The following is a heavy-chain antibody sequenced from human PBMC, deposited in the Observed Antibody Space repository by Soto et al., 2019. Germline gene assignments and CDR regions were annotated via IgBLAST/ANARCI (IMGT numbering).Heavy chain of an antibody. D-gene: IGHD1-26*01. CDR3: ARDVGLVGATAWEMVDP. V-gene: IGHV1-3*01. CDR2: INGGNGNT. J-gene: IGHJ5*02. Sequence: QVQLVQSGAEVKMPGASVKVSCKASGYTFTKYAMHWVRQAPGQRLEWMGWINGGNGNTRYSQKFQGRVTISRDTPASTDYMELRRLRSEDPAVYYCARDVGLVGATAWEMVDPWGQGTLVTVSS. CDR1: GYTFTKYA.